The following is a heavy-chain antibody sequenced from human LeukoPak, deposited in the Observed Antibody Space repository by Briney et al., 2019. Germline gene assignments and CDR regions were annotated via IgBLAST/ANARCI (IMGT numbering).Heavy chain of an antibody. CDR3: ASSSGYDYYYYYGMDV. V-gene: IGHV3-48*03. CDR1: GFTFSSYE. J-gene: IGHJ6*02. CDR2: LSSSGSTI. Sequence: GGSLRLSCAASGFTFSSYEMNWVRPALGKGLERVSYLSSSGSTIYYADAVKGRYTISRDNAKNSLYLQVNSLRAEDTAVYYCASSSGYDYYYYYGMDVWGQGTTVTVSS. D-gene: IGHD5-12*01.